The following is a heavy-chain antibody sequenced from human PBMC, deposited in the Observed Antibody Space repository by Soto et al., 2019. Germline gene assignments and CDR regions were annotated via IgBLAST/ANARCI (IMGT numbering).Heavy chain of an antibody. Sequence: GGSLRLSCAASGFTVSSTYMSWVLQAPGKGLERVSVIYRGGSTYCDDSVKGRFTIARDNSKNTLYLQMNSVRAEVTAVYYCARSGYSYGPFDYWGQGTLVTVSS. CDR1: GFTVSSTY. V-gene: IGHV3-53*01. J-gene: IGHJ4*02. CDR3: ARSGYSYGPFDY. D-gene: IGHD5-18*01. CDR2: IYRGGST.